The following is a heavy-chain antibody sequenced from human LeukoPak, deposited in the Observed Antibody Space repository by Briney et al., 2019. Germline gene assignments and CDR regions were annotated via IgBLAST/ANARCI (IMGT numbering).Heavy chain of an antibody. CDR1: GFTFSIYA. CDR2: ISDSGGST. D-gene: IGHD6-19*01. J-gene: IGHJ4*02. V-gene: IGHV3-23*01. CDR3: GRPAPVAGRRGYYFDY. Sequence: GGSLRLSCAASGFTFSIYAMSWVRQPPGNGLEWVSTISDSGGSTQYTGSVKSRFTISRDNSRSTLYLQMNSLRADDTAVYYCGRPAPVAGRRGYYFDYWGQGTLVTVSS.